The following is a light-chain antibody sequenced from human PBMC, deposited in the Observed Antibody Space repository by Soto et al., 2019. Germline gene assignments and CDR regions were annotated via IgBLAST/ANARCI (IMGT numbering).Light chain of an antibody. Sequence: QSVLTQPASVSGSPGQSITISCTGSSSDVGGHNHVSWYQQHPGKAPKLIIYEVGNRPSGVSNRFSGPKSGNTASLTISGFQAEDEAEYYCNSYTSSSTHVFGTGTKVTVL. CDR2: EVG. CDR3: NSYTSSSTHV. J-gene: IGLJ1*01. V-gene: IGLV2-14*01. CDR1: SSDVGGHNH.